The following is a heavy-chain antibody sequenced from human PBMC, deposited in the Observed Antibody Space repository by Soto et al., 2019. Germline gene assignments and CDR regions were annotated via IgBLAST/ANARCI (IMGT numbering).Heavy chain of an antibody. J-gene: IGHJ3*02. CDR2: IIPIFGTA. V-gene: IGHV1-69*13. Sequence: SVKVSCKASGGTFSSYAISWVRQAPGQGLEWMGGIIPIFGTANYAQKFQGRVTITADESTSTAYMELSSLRSEDTAVYYCARDTEYDDSSGLGAFYIWGKGTMVTVSS. CDR1: GGTFSSYA. CDR3: ARDTEYDDSSGLGAFYI. D-gene: IGHD3-22*01.